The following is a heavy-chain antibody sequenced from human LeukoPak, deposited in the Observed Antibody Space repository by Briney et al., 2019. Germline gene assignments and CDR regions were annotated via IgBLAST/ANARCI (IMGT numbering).Heavy chain of an antibody. CDR2: IYYSGST. CDR3: GAAASNNDDAFDI. CDR1: GGSISSYY. Sequence: KPSETLSLTCTGSGGSISSYYWSWIRQPPGKGLEWIGYIYYSGSTNYNPSLKSRVTISVDTSKDQFSLKLSSVTAADTAVYYCGAAASNNDDAFDIWGQGTMVTVSS. D-gene: IGHD6-13*01. V-gene: IGHV4-59*12. J-gene: IGHJ3*02.